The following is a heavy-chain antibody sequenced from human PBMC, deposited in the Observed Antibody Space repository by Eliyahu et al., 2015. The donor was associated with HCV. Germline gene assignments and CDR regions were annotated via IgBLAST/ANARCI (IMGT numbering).Heavy chain of an antibody. Sequence: QVQLVESGGGVVQPGRSLRLSCAASGFTFSSYGMHWVRQAPGKGLEWVAVISYDGSNKYYADSVKGRFTISRDNSKNTLYLQMNSLRAEDTAVYYCAKDHVEKTIFGEGMDVWGQGTTVTVSS. CDR1: GFTFSSYG. D-gene: IGHD3-3*01. CDR2: ISYDGSNK. V-gene: IGHV3-30*18. J-gene: IGHJ6*02. CDR3: AKDHVEKTIFGEGMDV.